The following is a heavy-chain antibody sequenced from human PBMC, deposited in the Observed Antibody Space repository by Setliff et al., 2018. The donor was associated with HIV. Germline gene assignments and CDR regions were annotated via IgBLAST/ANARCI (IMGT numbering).Heavy chain of an antibody. CDR1: GGSFSGYY. CDR2: INHSGST. J-gene: IGHJ5*02. Sequence: SETLSLTCAVYGGSFSGYYWSWIRQPPGKGLEWIGEINHSGSTNYNPSLKSRVTISGDTSKNQVSLKLSSVTAADTAVYHCAREREAWSAYDSWGQGTLVTVSS. V-gene: IGHV4-34*01. CDR3: AREREAWSAYDS. D-gene: IGHD3-3*01.